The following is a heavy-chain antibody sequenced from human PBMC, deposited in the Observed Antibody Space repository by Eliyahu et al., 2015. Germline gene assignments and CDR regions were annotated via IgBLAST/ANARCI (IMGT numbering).Heavy chain of an antibody. D-gene: IGHD3-10*01. J-gene: IGHJ4*02. CDR3: SITDY. Sequence: EVQLVESGGGLVQPGGSXRLSXAASGFTFSSXSMNWVRXAPGKGLEWVSYISSSSSTIYYADSVKGRFTISRDNAKNSLYLQMNSLRDEDTAVYYCSITDYWGQGTLVTVSS. V-gene: IGHV3-48*02. CDR2: ISSSSSTI. CDR1: GFTFSSXS.